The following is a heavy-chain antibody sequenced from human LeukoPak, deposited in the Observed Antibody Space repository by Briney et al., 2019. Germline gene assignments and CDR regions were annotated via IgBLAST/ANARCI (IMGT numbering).Heavy chain of an antibody. J-gene: IGHJ3*02. CDR1: GFTFSSYW. CDR3: ARESSDWFSDAFDI. CDR2: IYSDGSRT. Sequence: GSLRLSCAASGFTFSSYWMHWVRQGPGKGLVWVSRIYSDGSRTTYADSVKGRFTISGDNAKNTLYVQINSLRAEDTAVYYCARESSDWFSDAFDIWGQGTVVTVSS. D-gene: IGHD6-19*01. V-gene: IGHV3-74*01.